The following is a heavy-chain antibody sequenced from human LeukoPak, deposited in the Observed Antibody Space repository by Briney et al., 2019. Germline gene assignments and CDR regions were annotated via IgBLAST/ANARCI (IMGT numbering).Heavy chain of an antibody. Sequence: GGSLRLSCAASGFTFSSHWMSWVRQAPGKGLEWVSAISGSGGSTYYADSVKGRFTISRDNAKNSLYLQMNSLRAKDTAVYYCAELGITMIGGVWGKGTTVTISS. CDR3: AELGITMIGGV. J-gene: IGHJ6*04. V-gene: IGHV3-23*01. CDR2: ISGSGGST. CDR1: GFTFSSHW. D-gene: IGHD3-10*02.